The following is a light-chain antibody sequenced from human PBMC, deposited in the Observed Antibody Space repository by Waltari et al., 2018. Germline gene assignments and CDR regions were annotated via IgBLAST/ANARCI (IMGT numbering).Light chain of an antibody. J-gene: IGKJ1*01. CDR1: QSIDNY. CDR2: GAS. CDR3: QQSYSTVRT. Sequence: DIQMTQSPSSLSASVGDRVTITCRASQSIDNYLNWYQQERGKAPKLLSYGASSLQSGVPSRFSGSGSGTDFTLTISSLQPGDFAPYYCQQSYSTVRTFGQGTKVDI. V-gene: IGKV1-39*01.